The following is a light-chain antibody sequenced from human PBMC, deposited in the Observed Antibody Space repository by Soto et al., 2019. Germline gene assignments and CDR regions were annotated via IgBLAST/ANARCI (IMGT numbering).Light chain of an antibody. CDR1: SSNIAINY. Sequence: QPVLTQPPSASGTPGQRITISCSGSSSNIAINYVYWYQQFPGAAPKLLIYRDDQRPSGVPGRFSGSKSGTSASLAISGLRSEDEADYFCATWDDSQSGPVFGGGTKVTVL. CDR3: ATWDDSQSGPV. CDR2: RDD. J-gene: IGLJ3*02. V-gene: IGLV1-47*01.